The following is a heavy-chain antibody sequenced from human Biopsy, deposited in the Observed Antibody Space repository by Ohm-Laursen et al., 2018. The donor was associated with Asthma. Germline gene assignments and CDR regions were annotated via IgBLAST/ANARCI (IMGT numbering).Heavy chain of an antibody. CDR3: ARIPRRSGSCFVDY. CDR1: GDSITSGGCC. D-gene: IGHD6-19*01. J-gene: IGHJ4*02. V-gene: IGHV4-31*02. CDR2: IHHSGTS. Sequence: TLSLTCTVSGDSITSGGCCWNWIRQHPGKGLEWIGYIHHSGTSYFNPSLKGRVSFSRDTSKNQFSLRLSSVTAADTAMHYCARIPRRSGSCFVDYWGQGTLVTASS.